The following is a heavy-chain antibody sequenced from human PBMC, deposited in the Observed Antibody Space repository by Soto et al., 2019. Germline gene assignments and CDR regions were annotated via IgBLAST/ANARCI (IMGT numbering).Heavy chain of an antibody. CDR2: ISYDGSNK. D-gene: IGHD5-18*01. CDR1: GFTFSSYA. J-gene: IGHJ6*02. Sequence: GGSLRLSCAASGFTFSSYAMHWVRQAPGKGLEWVAVISYDGSNKYYADSVKGRFTISRDNSKNTLYLQMNSLRAEDTAVYYCARGDVDTAMVIPSLYYYYYYGMDVWGQGTTVTVSS. CDR3: ARGDVDTAMVIPSLYYYYYYGMDV. V-gene: IGHV3-30-3*01.